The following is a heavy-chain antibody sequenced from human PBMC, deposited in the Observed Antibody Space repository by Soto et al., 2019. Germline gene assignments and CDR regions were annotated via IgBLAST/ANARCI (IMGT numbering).Heavy chain of an antibody. CDR2: ISYDGSNK. D-gene: IGHD4-17*01. CDR3: AKDRYGDGNYYYYYGMDV. J-gene: IGHJ6*02. V-gene: IGHV3-30*18. CDR1: GFTFSSYG. Sequence: GGSLRLSCAASGFTFSSYGMHWVRQAPGKGLEWVAVISYDGSNKYYADSVKGRFTISRDNSKNTLYLQMNSLRAEDTAVYYCAKDRYGDGNYYYYYGMDVWGQGTTVTVSS.